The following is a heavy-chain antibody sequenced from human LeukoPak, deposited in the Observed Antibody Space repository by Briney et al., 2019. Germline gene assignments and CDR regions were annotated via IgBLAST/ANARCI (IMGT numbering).Heavy chain of an antibody. D-gene: IGHD1-26*01. CDR2: IRYDGSNK. CDR1: GFTFSSYG. V-gene: IGHV3-30*02. J-gene: IGHJ4*02. Sequence: PGGSLRLSCAASGFTFSSYGMHWVRQAPGKGLEWVAFIRYDGSNKYYADSVKGRFTISRDNSKNTLYLQMNSLRAEDTAVYYCAKGLLSGSRLGPFDYWGQGTLVTVSS. CDR3: AKGLLSGSRLGPFDY.